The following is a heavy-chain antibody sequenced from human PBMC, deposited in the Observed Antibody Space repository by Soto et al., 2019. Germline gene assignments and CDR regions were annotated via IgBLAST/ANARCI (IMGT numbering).Heavy chain of an antibody. Sequence: GGSLRLSCAASGFTFSSYDMHWVRQATGKGLEWVSAIGTAGNTYYPGSVKGRFTISRENAKNSWILQMNGLRAEDTAVYYCARGMIAVAGTKNYYYYGMDVWGQGTTVTVSS. CDR2: IGTAGNT. CDR1: GFTFSSYD. CDR3: ARGMIAVAGTKNYYYYGMDV. J-gene: IGHJ6*02. D-gene: IGHD6-19*01. V-gene: IGHV3-13*01.